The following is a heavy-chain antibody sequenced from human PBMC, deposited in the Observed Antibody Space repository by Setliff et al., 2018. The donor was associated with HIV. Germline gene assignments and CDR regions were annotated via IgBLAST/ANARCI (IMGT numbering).Heavy chain of an antibody. CDR3: AREVLRGGDDAFGL. J-gene: IGHJ3*01. CDR2: INWNGGST. CDR1: GFSFSTYG. V-gene: IGHV3-20*04. D-gene: IGHD3-10*01. Sequence: GGSLRLSCAASGFSFSTYGMSWVRQAPGKGLEWVSGINWNGGSTGYADSVKGRFTISGDYAKNSVYLQMNSLRVEDSAVYYCAREVLRGGDDAFGLWGRGTVVTVSS.